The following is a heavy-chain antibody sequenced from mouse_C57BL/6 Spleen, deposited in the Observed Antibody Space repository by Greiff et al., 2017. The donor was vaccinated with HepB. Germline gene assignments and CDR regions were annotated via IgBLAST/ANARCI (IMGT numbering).Heavy chain of an antibody. Sequence: VQLQQSGPELVKPGASVKISCKASGYAFSSSWMNWVKQRPGKGLEWIGRIYPGDGDTNYNGKFKGKATLTADKSSSTAYMQLSSLTSEDSAVYFCARHYGTHWYFDVWGTGTTVTVSS. CDR2: IYPGDGDT. J-gene: IGHJ1*03. CDR1: GYAFSSSW. CDR3: ARHYGTHWYFDV. D-gene: IGHD1-1*01. V-gene: IGHV1-82*01.